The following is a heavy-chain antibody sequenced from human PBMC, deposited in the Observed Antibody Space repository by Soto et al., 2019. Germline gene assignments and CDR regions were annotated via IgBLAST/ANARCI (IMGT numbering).Heavy chain of an antibody. J-gene: IGHJ5*02. Sequence: PSVKVSCQTSGYFFNDYHMHWVRKAPGQGLEWMGWINPKNGDTNYAQKFQDRVTMTRDTSISTVYIELSRLTSDDTAVYYCAREAGGSNIAVVWPDPWGPGTMATVSS. V-gene: IGHV1-2*02. CDR2: INPKNGDT. D-gene: IGHD2-2*01. CDR1: GYFFNDYH. CDR3: AREAGGSNIAVVWPDP.